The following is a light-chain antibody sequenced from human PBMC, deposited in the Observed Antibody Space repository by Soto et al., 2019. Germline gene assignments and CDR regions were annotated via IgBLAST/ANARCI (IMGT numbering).Light chain of an antibody. CDR3: QQRSNGLT. V-gene: IGKV3-11*01. J-gene: IGKJ4*01. CDR1: QSVSSY. Sequence: EIVLTQSPATLSLSPGDRATLSCRASQSVSSYLAWYQQKPGQAPRLLIYDASNRATGIPAGFSGSGSGTDFNLTISSLEPEDFAVYYCQQRSNGLTFGGGTQVEIK. CDR2: DAS.